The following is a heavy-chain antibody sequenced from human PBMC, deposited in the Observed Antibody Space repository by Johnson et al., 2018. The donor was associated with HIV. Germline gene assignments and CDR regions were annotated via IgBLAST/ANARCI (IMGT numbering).Heavy chain of an antibody. J-gene: IGHJ3*02. V-gene: IGHV3-43*01. CDR2: ISWDGGST. D-gene: IGHD1-26*01. Sequence: VQLVESGGVVVQPGGSLRLSCAASGFTFDDYTMHWVRQAPGKGLEWVSLISWDGGSTYYADSVKGRFTISRDSSKNTLYLQINSLRAEDTAVYYCAKGGSYAPFDAFDIWGRGTMVTVSS. CDR3: AKGGSYAPFDAFDI. CDR1: GFTFDDYT.